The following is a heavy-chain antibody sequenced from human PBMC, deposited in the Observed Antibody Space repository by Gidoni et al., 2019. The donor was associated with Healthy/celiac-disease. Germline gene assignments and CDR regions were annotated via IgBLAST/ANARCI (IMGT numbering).Heavy chain of an antibody. CDR1: GFPVSSNY. J-gene: IGHJ6*02. Sequence: EVQLVESGGGLIQPGGSLRLSCPASGFPVSSNYMSWVRQAPGKGPEWVSVLYSGGSTYYADSVKGRFTISRDNSKNTLYLQMNSLRAEDTAVYYCASPGPYYYYGMDVWGQGTTVTVSS. CDR3: ASPGPYYYYGMDV. V-gene: IGHV3-53*01. CDR2: LYSGGST.